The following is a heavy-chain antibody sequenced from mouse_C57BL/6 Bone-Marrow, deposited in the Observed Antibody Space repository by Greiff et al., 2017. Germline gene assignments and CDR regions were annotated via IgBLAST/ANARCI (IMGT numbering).Heavy chain of an antibody. CDR1: GFSLTSYA. D-gene: IGHD2-1*01. CDR3: ARSQARNLYAMDY. V-gene: IGHV2-9-1*01. CDR2: IWTGGGT. J-gene: IGHJ4*01. Sequence: VKVVESGPGLVAPSQSLSITCTVSGFSLTSYAISWVRQPPGKGLEWLGVIWTGGGTNYNSALKSRLSISKDNSKSQVFLKMNSLQTDDTARYYCARSQARNLYAMDYWGQGTSVTVSS.